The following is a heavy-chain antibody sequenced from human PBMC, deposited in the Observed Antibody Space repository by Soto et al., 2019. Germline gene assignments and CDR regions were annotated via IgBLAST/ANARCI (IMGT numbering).Heavy chain of an antibody. J-gene: IGHJ4*02. CDR2: IYSSGTT. CDR3: ARAGDSSGYYYVFDY. CDR1: GASISTYY. V-gene: IGHV4-59*01. D-gene: IGHD3-22*01. Sequence: KPSETLSLTCTVSGASISTYYWSWIRQTPGKGLELIGYIYSSGTTDYNPSLKSRVTISVDATNNQFSLRLTSVTAADTAVYYCARAGDSSGYYYVFDYWGPGTQVTVSS.